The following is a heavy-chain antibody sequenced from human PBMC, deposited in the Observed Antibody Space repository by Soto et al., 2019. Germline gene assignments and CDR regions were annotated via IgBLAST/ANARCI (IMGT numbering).Heavy chain of an antibody. CDR1: GYTLTNYI. CDR3: ARDQSLDRTYYYGIDV. CDR2: INAGNGNT. V-gene: IGHV1-3*01. J-gene: IGHJ6*02. Sequence: ASVKVSCTASGYTLTNYIMHWVRQAPGQRLKWMGWINAGNGNTKYSQKFQGRVTITRDTSASTVYMELRSLRADDTAVYYCARDQSLDRTYYYGIDVWGQGTTVTVSS.